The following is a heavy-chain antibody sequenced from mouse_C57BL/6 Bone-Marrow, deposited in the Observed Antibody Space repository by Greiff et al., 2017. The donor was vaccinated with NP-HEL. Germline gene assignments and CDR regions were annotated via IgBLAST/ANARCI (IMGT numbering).Heavy chain of an antibody. CDR3: TQERSRRFAY. D-gene: IGHD1-1*01. J-gene: IGHJ3*01. V-gene: IGHV1-15*01. CDR1: GYTFTDYE. CDR2: IDPENGGT. Sequence: QVQLQQSGAELVRPGASVTLSCKASGYTFTDYEMHWVKQTPVQGLEWIGAIDPENGGTAYNQKFKGKAILTADKSSSTAYLVLRRLTSENSAVFYCTQERSRRFAYWGKRTLVTVSA.